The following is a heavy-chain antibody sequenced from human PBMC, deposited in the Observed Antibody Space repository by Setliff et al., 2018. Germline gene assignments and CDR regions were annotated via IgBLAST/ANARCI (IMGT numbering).Heavy chain of an antibody. V-gene: IGHV4-34*01. D-gene: IGHD3-10*01. CDR2: INHSGST. CDR3: ARVDFTMIQGVLGL. J-gene: IGHJ1*01. CDR1: GGSLSNYY. Sequence: SETLSLTCTVYGGSLSNYYWSWIRQPPGKGLEWIVEINHSGSTNYNPSLKGRVTISVDTSKNQLSLKLTSVTAADTAVYYCARVDFTMIQGVLGLWGQGTLVTVSS.